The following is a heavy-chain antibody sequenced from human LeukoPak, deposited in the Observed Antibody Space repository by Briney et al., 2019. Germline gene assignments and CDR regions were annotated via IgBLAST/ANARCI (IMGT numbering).Heavy chain of an antibody. V-gene: IGHV1-8*01. Sequence: ASEKVSCKASGYTFTSYDINWVRQATGQGLEWMGWMNPNSGNTGYAQKFQGRVTMTRNTSISTAYMELSSLRSEDTAVYYCARAGVLITYYYYYMDVWGKGTTVTVSS. D-gene: IGHD3-22*01. CDR1: GYTFTSYD. CDR2: MNPNSGNT. CDR3: ARAGVLITYYYYYMDV. J-gene: IGHJ6*03.